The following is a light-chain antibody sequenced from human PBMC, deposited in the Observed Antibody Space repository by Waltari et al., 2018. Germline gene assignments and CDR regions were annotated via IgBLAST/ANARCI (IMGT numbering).Light chain of an antibody. CDR3: HQYNSYSA. CDR1: QSINSW. CDR2: KAS. Sequence: DIQMTQSPSTVSASVGDRVTITCRASQSINSWLAWYQQKPGKAPKLLLYKASTLESGVPSRFSGSGSGTGFTLTISSLQPDDFATYYCHQYNSYSAFGQGTKVEVK. V-gene: IGKV1-5*03. J-gene: IGKJ1*01.